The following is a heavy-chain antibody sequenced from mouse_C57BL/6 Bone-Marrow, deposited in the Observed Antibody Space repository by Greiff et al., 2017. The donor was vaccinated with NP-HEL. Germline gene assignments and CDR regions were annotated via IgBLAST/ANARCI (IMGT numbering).Heavy chain of an antibody. CDR2: IRSKSNNYAT. CDR1: GFSFNTYA. V-gene: IGHV10-1*01. Sequence: DVQLVESGGGLVQPKGSLKLSCAASGFSFNTYAMNWVRQAPGKGLEWVARIRSKSNNYATYYADSVKDRFTISRDDSESMLYLQMNNLKTEDTAMYYCVRQRGGLYYFDYWGQGTTLTVSS. J-gene: IGHJ2*01. CDR3: VRQRGGLYYFDY.